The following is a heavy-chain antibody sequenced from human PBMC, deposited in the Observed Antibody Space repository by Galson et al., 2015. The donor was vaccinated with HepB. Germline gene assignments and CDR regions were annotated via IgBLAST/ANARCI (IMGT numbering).Heavy chain of an antibody. CDR3: ASTMGVYYYYGMDV. CDR2: ISAYNGNT. CDR1: GYTFTSYG. J-gene: IGHJ6*02. V-gene: IGHV1-18*04. D-gene: IGHD3-10*01. Sequence: QSGAEVKKPGASVKVSCKASGYTFTSYGISWVRQAPGQGLEWMGWISAYNGNTNYAQKLQGRVTMTTDTSTSTAYMVLRSRRSDDTAVYYCASTMGVYYYYGMDVWGQGTTVTVSS.